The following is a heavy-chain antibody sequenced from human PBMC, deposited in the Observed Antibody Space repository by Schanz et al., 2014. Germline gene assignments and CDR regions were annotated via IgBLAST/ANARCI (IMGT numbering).Heavy chain of an antibody. Sequence: QVQLQESGPGLVKPSETLSLTCTVSGGSISSYYWSWIRQPAGKGLEWIGHVYATGRTKYNPSLKRRVTMSVDTSQKQISLKLTSVTAADTAVYYCARTLVNGSRKWFVPWGPGTQVTVSS. CDR3: ARTLVNGSRKWFVP. CDR1: GGSISSYY. V-gene: IGHV4-4*07. D-gene: IGHD3-10*01. J-gene: IGHJ5*02. CDR2: VYATGRT.